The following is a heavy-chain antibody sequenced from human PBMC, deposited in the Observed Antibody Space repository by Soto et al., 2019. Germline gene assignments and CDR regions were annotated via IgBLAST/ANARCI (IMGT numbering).Heavy chain of an antibody. Sequence: QVQLQESGPGLVKPSQTLSLTCSVSGYSMRIGGYYWSWIRQLPGKGLEWIGYIYYSGSTNYNPSVEIRVTISVDTSNNQFSLRRSPGTAADTAGYYWARGKGSGRARYWFDTWGQGTRVTVSS. D-gene: IGHD3-10*01. CDR1: GYSMRIGGYY. CDR2: IYYSGST. J-gene: IGHJ5*02. CDR3: ARGKGSGRARYWFDT. V-gene: IGHV4-31*03.